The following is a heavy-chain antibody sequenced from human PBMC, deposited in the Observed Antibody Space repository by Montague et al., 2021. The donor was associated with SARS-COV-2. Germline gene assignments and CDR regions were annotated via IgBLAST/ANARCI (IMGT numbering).Heavy chain of an antibody. D-gene: IGHD2-2*01. J-gene: IGHJ3*01. CDR2: INHSGTA. Sequence: SETLSLTCAVYGGSFSVYYWSWLRQSPRSGLEWIADINHSGTANYSPSLKSRVSISVDTSKNQFTLKLTSVTAADTAMYYCAKEREAVRAARTLVAFDLWGQGTMVTVSS. CDR1: GGSFSVYY. CDR3: AKEREAVRAARTLVAFDL. V-gene: IGHV4-34*01.